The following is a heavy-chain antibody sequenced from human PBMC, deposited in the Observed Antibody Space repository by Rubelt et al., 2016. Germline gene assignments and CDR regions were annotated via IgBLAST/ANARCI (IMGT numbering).Heavy chain of an antibody. V-gene: IGHV4-34*01. CDR3: ARAGSSGPPPL. CDR1: GGSFSGYC. CDR2: INHSGST. J-gene: IGHJ4*02. D-gene: IGHD6-19*01. Sequence: QVQLQQWGTGLLKPSETLSLTCAVHGGSFSGYCWSWIRQPPGKGLEWIGEINHSGSTNYNPSLKSRVTLSLDTSKSQFSRKLSSVTAADTGVYFCARAGSSGPPPLWGPGTLVTVSS.